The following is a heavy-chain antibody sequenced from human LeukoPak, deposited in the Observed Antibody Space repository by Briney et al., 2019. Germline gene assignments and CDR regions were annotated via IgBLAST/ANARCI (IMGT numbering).Heavy chain of an antibody. CDR1: GYTFTSYG. V-gene: IGHV1-18*01. CDR2: ISAYNGNT. J-gene: IGHJ6*04. CDR3: ARESADGSGSYYYYGMDV. Sequence: GASVKVSCKASGYTFTSYGISWVRQAPGQGLEWMGWISAYNGNTNYAQKLQGRVTMTTDTSTSTAYMELRSLRSDDTAVYYCARESADGSGSYYYYGMDVWGKGTTVTVSS. D-gene: IGHD3-10*01.